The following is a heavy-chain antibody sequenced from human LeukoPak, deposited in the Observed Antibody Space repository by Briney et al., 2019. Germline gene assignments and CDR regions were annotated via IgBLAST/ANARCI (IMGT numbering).Heavy chain of an antibody. D-gene: IGHD3-10*01. CDR2: ISWSSGSI. V-gene: IGHV3-9*01. Sequence: GGSLRLSCAASGFTFDDYAMHWVRQAPGKGLEWVSGISWSSGSIGYADSVKGRFTISRDNAKNSLYLQMNSLRAEDTALYYCAKDPDCYGSGHFDYWGQGTLVTVSS. J-gene: IGHJ4*02. CDR3: AKDPDCYGSGHFDY. CDR1: GFTFDDYA.